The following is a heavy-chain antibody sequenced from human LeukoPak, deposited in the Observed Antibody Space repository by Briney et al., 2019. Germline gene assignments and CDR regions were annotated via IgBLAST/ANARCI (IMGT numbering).Heavy chain of an antibody. J-gene: IGHJ6*03. CDR3: ARGYSYGFRGLHYYYYYMDV. CDR2: IYYSGST. CDR1: GGPISSGDYY. V-gene: IGHV4-30-4*08. D-gene: IGHD5-18*01. Sequence: PSETLSLTCTDSGGPISSGDYYWSWIRQPPGKGLEWIGYIYYSGSTYYNPSLKSRVTISVDTSKNQFSLKLSSVTAADTAVYYCARGYSYGFRGLHYYYYYMDVWGKGTTVTVPS.